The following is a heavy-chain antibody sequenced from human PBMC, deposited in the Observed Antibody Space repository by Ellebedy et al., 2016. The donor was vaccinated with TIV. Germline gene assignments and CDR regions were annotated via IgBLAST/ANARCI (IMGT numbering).Heavy chain of an antibody. CDR1: GFTLSSSG. J-gene: IGHJ3*02. D-gene: IGHD4-17*01. CDR2: ISGSDGSS. CDR3: AREDGDYPVDAFDI. V-gene: IGHV3-23*01. Sequence: GESLKISXAASGFTLSSSGMSWVRQAPGKGLEWVSGISGSDGSSHYADSVKGRFTISRDNSKNTLHLHLSNLRTEDTAVYYCAREDGDYPVDAFDIWGQGTVVTVSS.